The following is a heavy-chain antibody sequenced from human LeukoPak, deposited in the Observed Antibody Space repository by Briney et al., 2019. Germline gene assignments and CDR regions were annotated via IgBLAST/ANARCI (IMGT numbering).Heavy chain of an antibody. CDR1: GFSISSSSYY. J-gene: IGHJ3*02. CDR3: ARHDIVATQYAFDI. D-gene: IGHD5-12*01. V-gene: IGHV4-39*01. CDR2: ICYSGST. Sequence: SETLSLTCTVSGFSISSSSYYWGWIRQPPGKGLEWIGSICYSGSTYHNPAPKNQITITVKTSKNQFSLKLSYVTAADTAVYYCARHDIVATQYAFDIWGQGTMVTVPS.